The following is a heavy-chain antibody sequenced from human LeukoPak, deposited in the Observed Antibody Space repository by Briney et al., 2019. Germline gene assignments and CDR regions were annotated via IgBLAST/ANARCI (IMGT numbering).Heavy chain of an antibody. V-gene: IGHV3-48*03. J-gene: IGHJ4*02. D-gene: IGHD3-22*01. CDR2: ISSSGSTI. Sequence: GGSLRLSCAASGFTFSSYEMNWVRQAPGKGLEGVSYISSSGSTIYYADSVKGRFTISRDNAKNSLYLQMKSLRAEDTAVYYCARDSYYYDSSGYFPPPFDYWGQGTLVTVSS. CDR1: GFTFSSYE. CDR3: ARDSYYYDSSGYFPPPFDY.